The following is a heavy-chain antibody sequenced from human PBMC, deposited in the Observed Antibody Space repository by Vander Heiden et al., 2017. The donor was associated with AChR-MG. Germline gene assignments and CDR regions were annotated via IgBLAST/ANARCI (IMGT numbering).Heavy chain of an antibody. V-gene: IGHV3-23*01. Sequence: EVQLLESGGGLVQPGGSLRLSCAASGFTFSSYAMTWVRQAPGKGLEWVSAISGSGGSTYYADSVKGRFTISRDNSKNTLYLQMNSLRAEDTAVYYCAKISISTHIVVVPAAESGNFDYWGQGTLVTVSS. CDR1: GFTFSSYA. D-gene: IGHD2-2*01. CDR3: AKISISTHIVVVPAAESGNFDY. J-gene: IGHJ4*02. CDR2: ISGSGGST.